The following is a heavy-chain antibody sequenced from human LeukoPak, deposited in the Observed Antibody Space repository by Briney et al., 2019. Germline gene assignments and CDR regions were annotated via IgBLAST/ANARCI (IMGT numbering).Heavy chain of an antibody. Sequence: GGSLRLSCAAAGFIFSGYEIKWVRQAPGRGREWGSYISSSGSTKYYADSVKGRFTISRDNAKNSLFVQMNSLRVEDTAVYYCARVPGSDDTRGYMDVWGKGTTVTVSS. CDR3: ARVPGSDDTRGYMDV. CDR1: GFIFSGYE. J-gene: IGHJ6*03. D-gene: IGHD3-9*01. V-gene: IGHV3-48*03. CDR2: ISSSGSTK.